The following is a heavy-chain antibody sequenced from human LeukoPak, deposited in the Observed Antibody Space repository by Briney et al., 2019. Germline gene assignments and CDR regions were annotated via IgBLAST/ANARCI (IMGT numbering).Heavy chain of an antibody. CDR3: ARAGTIYGSGSYSLDP. D-gene: IGHD3-10*01. V-gene: IGHV1-18*01. Sequence: GASVKVSCKASGYTFTSYGISWVRQAPGQGLEWMGWISAYNGNTNYAQKLQGRVTMTTDTSTSTAYMELRSLRSDDTAVYYCARAGTIYGSGSYSLDPWGQGTLVTVSS. CDR1: GYTFTSYG. CDR2: ISAYNGNT. J-gene: IGHJ5*02.